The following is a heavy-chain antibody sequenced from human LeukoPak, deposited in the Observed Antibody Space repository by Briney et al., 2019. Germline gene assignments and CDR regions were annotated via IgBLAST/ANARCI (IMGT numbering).Heavy chain of an antibody. V-gene: IGHV3-30-3*02. CDR2: ISYE. CDR1: GFTFSSYA. Sequence: GGSLRLSCAASGFTFSSYAMHWVRQAPGKGLEWVTIISYEYYADSVKGRFIISRDNSKNTLYLQMNSLRAEDTAVYYCANDGAYYDSSTDAFDIWGQGTMVTVSS. D-gene: IGHD3-22*01. J-gene: IGHJ3*02. CDR3: ANDGAYYDSSTDAFDI.